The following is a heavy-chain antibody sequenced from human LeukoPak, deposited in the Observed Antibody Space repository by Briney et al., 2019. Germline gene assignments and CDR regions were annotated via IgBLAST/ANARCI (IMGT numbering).Heavy chain of an antibody. J-gene: IGHJ3*02. CDR1: GFSFSSYW. Sequence: GGSLRLSCAASGFSFSSYWMHRVRQAPGKGLVWVSRINSDGSSTSYADSVKGRFTISRDNAKNTLYLQMNSLRAEDTAVYYCGGSSDAFDIWGQGTMVTVSS. V-gene: IGHV3-74*01. CDR3: GGSSDAFDI. D-gene: IGHD6-6*01. CDR2: INSDGSST.